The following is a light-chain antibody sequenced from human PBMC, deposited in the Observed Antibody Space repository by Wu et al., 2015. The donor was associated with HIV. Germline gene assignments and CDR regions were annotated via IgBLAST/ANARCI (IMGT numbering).Light chain of an antibody. V-gene: IGKV3-15*01. Sequence: EVLMTQSPATLSVSPGDRVTLSCRASQSVSYKLAWFQQKPGQAPRVLIYDASKRGRGVPARFSGRGFGTEFTLTISNVQSEDFAVYYCQRYNDWPMTFGQRTTTGHK. CDR3: QRYNDWPMT. CDR2: DAS. J-gene: IGKJ5*01. CDR1: QSVSYK.